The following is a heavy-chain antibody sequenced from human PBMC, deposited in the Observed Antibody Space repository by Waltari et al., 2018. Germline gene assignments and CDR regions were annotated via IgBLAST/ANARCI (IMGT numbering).Heavy chain of an antibody. D-gene: IGHD2-21*02. CDR3: ARVPPQVTGD. J-gene: IGHJ4*02. Sequence: QVQLQESGPGLVKPSETLSLTCTVSGYSISSGYYWGWIRQPPGKGLEWIGSIYHSGSTYSNPSLKSRVTISVDTSKNQFSLKLSSVTAADTAVYYCARVPPQVTGDWGQGTLVTVSS. V-gene: IGHV4-38-2*02. CDR1: GYSISSGYY. CDR2: IYHSGST.